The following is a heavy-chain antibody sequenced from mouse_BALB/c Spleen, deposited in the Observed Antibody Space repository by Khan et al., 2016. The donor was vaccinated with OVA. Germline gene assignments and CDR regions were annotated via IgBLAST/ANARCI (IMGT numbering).Heavy chain of an antibody. Sequence: EVKLLESGPGLVKPSQSLSLICTVTGYSITSYYAWNWIRQFPGNKLEWMGFISYSGNTKYNPSLKSRISITRDTSKNQFFLQLNSVTTEDTATYYCARVYGGDFDYWGQGTTLTVSS. D-gene: IGHD1-1*01. CDR1: GYSITSYYA. CDR2: ISYSGNT. CDR3: ARVYGGDFDY. V-gene: IGHV3-2*02. J-gene: IGHJ2*01.